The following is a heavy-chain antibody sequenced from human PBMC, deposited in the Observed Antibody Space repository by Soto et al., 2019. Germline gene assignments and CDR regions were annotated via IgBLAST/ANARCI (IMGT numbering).Heavy chain of an antibody. Sequence: PGGSLRLSCAAPGFTFSSYALSWVRQAPGEGLEGGSVISGSGGSTYYADSVKGRFTISRDNSKNTLYLQMNSLRAEDTAVYYCAKDRGSKQTTVLDYWGQGTLVTVSS. CDR1: GFTFSSYA. CDR2: ISGSGGST. D-gene: IGHD4-17*01. J-gene: IGHJ4*02. CDR3: AKDRGSKQTTVLDY. V-gene: IGHV3-23*01.